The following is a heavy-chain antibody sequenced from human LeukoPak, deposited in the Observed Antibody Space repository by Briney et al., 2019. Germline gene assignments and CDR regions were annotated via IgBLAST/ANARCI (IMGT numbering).Heavy chain of an antibody. CDR1: GYTFTGYY. Sequence: ASVKVSCKASGYTFTGYYMHWVRQAPGQGLEWMGWINPNSGGTNYAQKFQGRVTMTRDTSISTAYMELSRLRSDDTAVYYCARGAAQSMIVVVNYAFDIWGQGTMVTVSS. V-gene: IGHV1-2*02. D-gene: IGHD3-22*01. CDR3: ARGAAQSMIVVVNYAFDI. J-gene: IGHJ3*02. CDR2: INPNSGGT.